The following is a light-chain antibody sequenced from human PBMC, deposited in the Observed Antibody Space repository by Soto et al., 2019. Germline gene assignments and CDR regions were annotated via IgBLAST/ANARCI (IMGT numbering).Light chain of an antibody. V-gene: IGKV3-20*01. CDR1: QTLPRSY. J-gene: IGKJ1*01. CDR3: QQYDSSKT. CDR2: AAS. Sequence: EIVLTQSPGTLSLSPGERATRSCRASQTLPRSYLAWYQQRTGQAPRLLIYAASSRSTGIPDRFSGSGSGTDFTLTLSRLEPDDFAVYHCQQYDSSKTFGQGNRVYIK.